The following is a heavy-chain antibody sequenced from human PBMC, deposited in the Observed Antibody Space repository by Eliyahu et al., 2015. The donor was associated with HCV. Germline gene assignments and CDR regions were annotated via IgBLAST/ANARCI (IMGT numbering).Heavy chain of an antibody. V-gene: IGHV2-26*01. D-gene: IGHD1-7*01. CDR1: GFSLSNAKMG. CDR3: ARTTLTDILELYYYNYMDV. CDR2: IFSNDEK. Sequence: QVTLKESGPVLVKPTETLTLTCTVSGFSLSNAKMGVSWIRQPPGKALEWLAHIFSNDEKSYSTSLKSRLTISKDTSKSQVVLTMTNMDPVDTATYYCARTTLTDILELYYYNYMDVWGKGTTVTVSS. J-gene: IGHJ6*03.